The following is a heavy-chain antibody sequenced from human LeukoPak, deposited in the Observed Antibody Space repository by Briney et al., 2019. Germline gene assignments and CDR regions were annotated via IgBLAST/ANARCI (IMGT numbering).Heavy chain of an antibody. D-gene: IGHD3-16*01. Sequence: ASVTVSCEASGYTFTTYGIGWVRQAPGQGNELMGWISGYNGNTTYAQKFQGRVTMTTDTCTSTAYMELRSLRSDDTAVYYCARTSHESVLYWSDPWGQGTLVNVSS. CDR3: ARTSHESVLYWSDP. CDR2: ISGYNGNT. CDR1: GYTFTTYG. J-gene: IGHJ5*02. V-gene: IGHV1-18*01.